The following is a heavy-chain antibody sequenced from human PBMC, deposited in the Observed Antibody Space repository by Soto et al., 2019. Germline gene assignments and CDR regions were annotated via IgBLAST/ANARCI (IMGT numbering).Heavy chain of an antibody. CDR3: TFRGYGDNPPLSDHYYGMDV. V-gene: IGHV3-23*01. D-gene: IGHD4-17*01. Sequence: EVQLLESGGNLVQPGGSLRLSCAASGFSFSSCAMTWVRQAPGKGLEWVSAISGSGGSTFYADSVKGRFTVSRDNSKNALYLQMNSLRAEDTALYYCTFRGYGDNPPLSDHYYGMDVWGQGTTVTVS. CDR2: ISGSGGST. CDR1: GFSFSSCA. J-gene: IGHJ6*02.